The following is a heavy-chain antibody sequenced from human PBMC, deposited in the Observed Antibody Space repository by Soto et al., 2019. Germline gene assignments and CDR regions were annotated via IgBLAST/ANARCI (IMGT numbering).Heavy chain of an antibody. V-gene: IGHV1-46*03. D-gene: IGHD4-17*01. Sequence: GSSVKVSCKASGYTFTSYYMHWVRQAPGQGLEWMGIINPSGGSTSYAQKFQGRVTMTRDTSTSTVYMELSSLRSEDTAVYYCASLHGDYRGVFKHWGPGTLVTVSS. J-gene: IGHJ1*01. CDR3: ASLHGDYRGVFKH. CDR1: GYTFTSYY. CDR2: INPSGGST.